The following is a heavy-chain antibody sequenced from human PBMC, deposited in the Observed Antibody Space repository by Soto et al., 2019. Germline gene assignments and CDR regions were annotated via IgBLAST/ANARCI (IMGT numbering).Heavy chain of an antibody. CDR2: ISYDGSNK. CDR3: AKVSPMGYFFDF. CDR1: GFAFNTYS. J-gene: IGHJ4*02. V-gene: IGHV3-30-3*01. Sequence: GGSLRLSCAASGFAFNTYSMHWVRQAPGRGLEWVAVISYDGSNKFYADSVKGRFTISRDNSKNTLYLEMNSLRGEDTAVYYCAKVSPMGYFFDFWGQGTLVTVS.